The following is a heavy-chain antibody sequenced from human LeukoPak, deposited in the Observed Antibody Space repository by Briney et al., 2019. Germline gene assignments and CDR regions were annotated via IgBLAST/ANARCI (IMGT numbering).Heavy chain of an antibody. J-gene: IGHJ4*02. CDR3: AKAYSYGTYYFDY. D-gene: IGHD5-18*01. V-gene: IGHV3-23*01. CDR1: GFTFKNFP. CDR2: ISGGGGGT. Sequence: GGSLRLSCAASGFTFKNFPMSWVRQAPGKGLEWDLGISGGGGGTYHADSVKGRFTISRDNSKNMLYLQMTSLRAEDTVVYYCAKAYSYGTYYFDYWGQGTLVTVSS.